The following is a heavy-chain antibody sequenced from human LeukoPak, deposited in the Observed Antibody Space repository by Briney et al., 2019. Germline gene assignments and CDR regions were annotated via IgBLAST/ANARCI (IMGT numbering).Heavy chain of an antibody. CDR1: GGTFSSYA. CDR3: ARDYTYYDILTGSPLYYFDY. D-gene: IGHD3-9*01. J-gene: IGHJ4*02. CDR2: IIPIFGTA. Sequence: ASVKVSCKASGGTFSSYAISWVRQAPGQGLEWMGGIIPIFGTANYAQKFQGRVTITADESTSTAYMELSSLRSEDTAVYYCARDYTYYDILTGSPLYYFDYWGQGTLVTVSS. V-gene: IGHV1-69*13.